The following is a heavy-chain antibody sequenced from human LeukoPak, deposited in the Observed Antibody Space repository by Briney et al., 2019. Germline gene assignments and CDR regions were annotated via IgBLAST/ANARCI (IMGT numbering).Heavy chain of an antibody. Sequence: PSETLSLTCTVSGGSISSYYWSWIRQLPGKGLEWIGYIYYSGSTNYNPSLKSRVTISVDTSKNQFSLKLSSVTAADTAVYYCARHPSYYDRIDYWGQGTLVTVSS. CDR1: GGSISSYY. CDR3: ARHPSYYDRIDY. D-gene: IGHD3-22*01. V-gene: IGHV4-59*08. CDR2: IYYSGST. J-gene: IGHJ4*02.